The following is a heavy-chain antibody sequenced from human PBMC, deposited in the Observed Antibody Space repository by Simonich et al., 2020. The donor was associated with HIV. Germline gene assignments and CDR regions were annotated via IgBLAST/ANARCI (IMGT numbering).Heavy chain of an antibody. Sequence: QVQLQESGPGLVRPSETLSLTCAVSGYSISSGYFWGWIRQPPGKGLEWIGNIYHSGSSYYNPSLKSRVTVSVDTSKNQFSLKLTSVTAADTAIYVCAREVGYYPPQLEENNAFDVWGQGTMVTVSS. CDR2: IYHSGSS. D-gene: IGHD2-8*01. V-gene: IGHV4-38-2*02. J-gene: IGHJ3*01. CDR1: GYSISSGYF. CDR3: AREVGYYPPQLEENNAFDV.